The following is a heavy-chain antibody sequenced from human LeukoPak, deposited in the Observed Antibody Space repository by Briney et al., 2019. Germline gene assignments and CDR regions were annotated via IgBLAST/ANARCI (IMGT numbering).Heavy chain of an antibody. J-gene: IGHJ4*02. CDR2: LYSGGSI. D-gene: IGHD1-26*01. V-gene: IGHV3-53*01. CDR1: GLIVSSNY. Sequence: GGSLRLSCAASGLIVSSNYMSWVRQAPGKGLEWVSALYSGGSIYYADSVKGRFTISRDNSKNTLYLQMNSLRAEDTAVYYCATQGIRNSAFDNWGQGTLVTVSS. CDR3: ATQGIRNSAFDN.